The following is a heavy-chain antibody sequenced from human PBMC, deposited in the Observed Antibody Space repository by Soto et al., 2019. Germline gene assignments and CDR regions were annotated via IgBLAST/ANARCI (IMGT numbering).Heavy chain of an antibody. V-gene: IGHV3-30*04. Sequence: GSLRLSWAAPKCTFRRYSMHWVRQAPGRGLGWGAGRVNDGSGKDYADSVKGRFSISRDNSKHTLYLQMNSLRIVDTAVYYCARVDTGYSHGGGFDVWGQGTMVTVSS. CDR1: KCTFRRYS. CDR3: ARVDTGYSHGGGFDV. J-gene: IGHJ3*01. CDR2: RVNDGSGK. D-gene: IGHD6-13*01.